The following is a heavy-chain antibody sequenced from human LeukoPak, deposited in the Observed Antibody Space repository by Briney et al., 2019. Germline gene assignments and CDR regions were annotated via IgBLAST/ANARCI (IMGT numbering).Heavy chain of an antibody. V-gene: IGHV3-7*01. Sequence: GGSLRLSCAASGFTFSSYGMHWVRQAPGKGLEWVANIKQDGSEKYYVDSVKGRFTISRDNAKNSLFLQMNSLRAEDTAVYYCAREVYVRGGFPTYYYYYHMDVWGKGTTVTVSS. CDR3: AREVYVRGGFPTYYYYYHMDV. CDR1: GFTFSSYG. J-gene: IGHJ6*03. CDR2: IKQDGSEK. D-gene: IGHD3-10*02.